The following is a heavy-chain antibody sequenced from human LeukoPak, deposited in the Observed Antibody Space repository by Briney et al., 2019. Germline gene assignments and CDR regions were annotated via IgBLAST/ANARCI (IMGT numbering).Heavy chain of an antibody. Sequence: GGSLRLSCAASGFTFSSYWMSWARQAPGRGLEWVANIKQDGSEKYYVDSVKGRFTISRDNAKNSLYLQMNSLRAEDTAVYYCARDLGNYYYMDVWGKGTTLTVSS. CDR1: GFTFSSYW. CDR3: ARDLGNYYYMDV. V-gene: IGHV3-7*01. CDR2: IKQDGSEK. D-gene: IGHD2-15*01. J-gene: IGHJ6*03.